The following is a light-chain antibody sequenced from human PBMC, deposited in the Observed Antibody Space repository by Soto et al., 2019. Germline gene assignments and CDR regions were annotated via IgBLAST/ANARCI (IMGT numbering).Light chain of an antibody. J-gene: IGKJ4*01. CDR1: QSVSSSY. CDR2: GTS. V-gene: IGKV3-20*01. CDR3: QQYGSSPLT. Sequence: EIVLTQSPGTLSLSPGERATLSCRASQSVSSSYLAWYQQKPGQAPRLLISGTSNRATGIPDRFSGSGSGTDFTLTISRLEPEDFAVYSCQQYGSSPLTFGGGTKVEIK.